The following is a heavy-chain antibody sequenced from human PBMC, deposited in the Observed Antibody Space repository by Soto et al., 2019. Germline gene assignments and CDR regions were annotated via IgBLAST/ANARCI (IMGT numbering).Heavy chain of an antibody. CDR1: GLSFSGAW. CDR3: ATDPGAYAIL. V-gene: IGHV3-15*01. D-gene: IGHD4-17*01. J-gene: IGHJ4*02. Sequence: VQLVEFGGGSVEPGGSLRLSCAVSGLSFSGAWLSWFRQVPGKGLEWVGRMKSATDGATKEYASPVKGRFTISRDDSKEMLYLQMNNLKTEDTALYYCATDPGAYAILWGQGTLITVSS. CDR2: MKSATDGATK.